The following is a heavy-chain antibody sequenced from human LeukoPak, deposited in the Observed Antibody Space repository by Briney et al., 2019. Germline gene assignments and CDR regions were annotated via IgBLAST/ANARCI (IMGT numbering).Heavy chain of an antibody. CDR1: GGTFSSYG. V-gene: IGHV1-69*04. CDR2: IIPIVGIA. D-gene: IGHD3-22*01. CDR3: ASCHDSSGSHFDY. Sequence: GASVKVSCKASGGTFSSYGISWVRQAPGQGLEWMGRIIPIVGIANYAQKFQGRVTITADKSTSTAFMELSSLRSEDTAVYYCASCHDSSGSHFDYWGQGTLVTVSS. J-gene: IGHJ4*02.